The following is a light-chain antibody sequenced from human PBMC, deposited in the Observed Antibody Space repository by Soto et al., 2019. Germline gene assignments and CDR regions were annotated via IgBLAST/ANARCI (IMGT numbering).Light chain of an antibody. CDR1: QSVSRN. Sequence: EIVMTQSPATLSVSPGERATLSCRASQSVSRNIAWYQQKPGQAPRLLIYATSTRATDIPGRFSGSGSGTEVTLTISSLQSEDFAVYYCQQYLNWPPMYTFGQGTKLEIK. CDR2: ATS. CDR3: QQYLNWPPMYT. J-gene: IGKJ2*01. V-gene: IGKV3-15*01.